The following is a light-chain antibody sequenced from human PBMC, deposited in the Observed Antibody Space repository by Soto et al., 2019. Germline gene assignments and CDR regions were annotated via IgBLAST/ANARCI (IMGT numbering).Light chain of an antibody. CDR1: QSVSIL. CDR3: HQHGGSPET. V-gene: IGKV3-15*01. J-gene: IGKJ1*01. Sequence: EIVMTQSPATLSVSPGERATLSCRASQSVSILLAWYQQKPGQAPRLLIHGATTRATGIPARFSGSGSGTEFILTISELEPEDSGIYHCHQHGGSPETFGQGTKVDI. CDR2: GAT.